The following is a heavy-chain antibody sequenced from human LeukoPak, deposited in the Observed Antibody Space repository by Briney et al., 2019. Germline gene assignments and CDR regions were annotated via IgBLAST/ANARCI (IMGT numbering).Heavy chain of an antibody. CDR2: ISYDGSNK. V-gene: IGHV3-30*18. CDR1: GFTFSSYG. CDR3: AKELTSGGWFDY. Sequence: GGSLRLSCAASGFTFSSYGMHWVRQAPGKGLEWVAVISYDGSNKYYADSVKGRFTISRDNSKNTLYLQMNSLRAEDTAVYYCAKELTSGGWFDYWGQGTLVTVSS. D-gene: IGHD6-19*01. J-gene: IGHJ4*02.